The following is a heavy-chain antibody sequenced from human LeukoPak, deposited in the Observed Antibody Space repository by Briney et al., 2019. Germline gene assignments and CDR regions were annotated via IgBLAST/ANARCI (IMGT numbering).Heavy chain of an antibody. D-gene: IGHD7-27*01. CDR3: ARDRPEDDNWGFMRGAVFDY. CDR2: IYYSGST. V-gene: IGHV4-39*07. CDR1: GGSISSSSYY. J-gene: IGHJ4*02. Sequence: SETLSLTCTVSGGSISSSSYYWGWIRQPPGKGLEWIGSIYYSGSTYYNPSLKSRVTISVDTSKNQFSLKLSSVTAADTAVYYCARDRPEDDNWGFMRGAVFDYWGQGTLVTVSS.